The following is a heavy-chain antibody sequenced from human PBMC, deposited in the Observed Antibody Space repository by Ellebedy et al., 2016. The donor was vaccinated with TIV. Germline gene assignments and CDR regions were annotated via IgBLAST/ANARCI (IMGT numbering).Heavy chain of an antibody. V-gene: IGHV3-48*01. D-gene: IGHD4-23*01. CDR3: ARDLRRDGGSI. CDR2: ISTGSSAI. Sequence: GESLKISCAASGFTFSSYSMNWVRQAPGKGLEWVSYISTGSSAIYYADSVKGRFTISRDNAKNSLWLQMNSLRAEDTAVYYCARDLRRDGGSIWGQGTLVTVSS. CDR1: GFTFSSYS. J-gene: IGHJ4*02.